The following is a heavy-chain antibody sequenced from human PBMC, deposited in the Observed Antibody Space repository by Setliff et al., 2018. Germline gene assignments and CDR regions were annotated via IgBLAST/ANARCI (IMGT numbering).Heavy chain of an antibody. CDR2: IFHSGST. J-gene: IGHJ4*02. D-gene: IGHD1-26*01. CDR3: ARDNPILGATDY. Sequence: KPSETLFLTCGVSGYSISSGHFWGWIRQPPGKGLEWLGNIFHSGSTYYNPTLNSRVTMTVDTSRNQFSLNLTSVTAADTALYFCARDNPILGATDYWGQGALVTVSS. CDR1: GYSISSGHF. V-gene: IGHV4-38-2*01.